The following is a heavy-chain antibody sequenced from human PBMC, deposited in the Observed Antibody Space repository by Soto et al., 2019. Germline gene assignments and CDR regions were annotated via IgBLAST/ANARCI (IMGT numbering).Heavy chain of an antibody. CDR1: GGSITSTDW. V-gene: IGHV4-4*02. CDR3: ARLPATRFHFYGLDV. Sequence: QVHLQESGPGLVEPSGTLSLTCAVSGGSITSTDWWTWVRQPPGKGLEWIGEIYHSGGTNYNPSLNTRLNISLPKSNNQFSLRLTSVTAADTAVYYCARLPATRFHFYGLDVWGPGTTVFVS. J-gene: IGHJ6*02. D-gene: IGHD2-2*01. CDR2: IYHSGGT.